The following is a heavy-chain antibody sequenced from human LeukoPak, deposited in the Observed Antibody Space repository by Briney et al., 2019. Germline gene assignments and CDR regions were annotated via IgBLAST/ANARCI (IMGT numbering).Heavy chain of an antibody. CDR2: YDPEDGET. Sequence: ASVKVSCKVSGYTLTELSMHWVRQAPGKRLEWMGGYDPEDGETIYAQKFQGRVTITRNTSISTAYMELSSLRSEDTAVYYCARRARGSDYYYYYMDVWGKGTTVSVSS. V-gene: IGHV1-24*01. CDR1: GYTLTELS. D-gene: IGHD3-10*01. CDR3: ARRARGSDYYYYYMDV. J-gene: IGHJ6*03.